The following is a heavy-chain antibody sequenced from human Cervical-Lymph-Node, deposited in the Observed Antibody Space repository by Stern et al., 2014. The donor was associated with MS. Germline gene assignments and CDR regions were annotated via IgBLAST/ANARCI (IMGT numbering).Heavy chain of an antibody. Sequence: VQLVQSGAEVKKPGASVKVSCKVSGYTLSGISMHWVRQAPGQGLAWMGGIDPEHGETRYAQKFQGRGTMAEDRSTDTAYMELSSLRSEDTAVYYCATHRGRVTYYYGMDVWGQGTTVTVSS. V-gene: IGHV1-24*01. CDR2: IDPEHGET. D-gene: IGHD2-21*02. J-gene: IGHJ6*02. CDR3: ATHRGRVTYYYGMDV. CDR1: GYTLSGIS.